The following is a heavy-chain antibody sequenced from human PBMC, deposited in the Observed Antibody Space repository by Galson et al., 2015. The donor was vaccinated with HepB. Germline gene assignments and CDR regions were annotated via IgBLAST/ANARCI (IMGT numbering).Heavy chain of an antibody. CDR3: VAGRRLRFGELGTLDY. D-gene: IGHD3-10*01. CDR1: GYTLTELS. J-gene: IGHJ4*02. Sequence: SVKVSCKVSGYTLTELSMHWVRQAPGKGLEWMGGFDPEDGETIYAQKFQGRVTMTEDTSTDTAYMELSSLRSEDTAVYYCVAGRRLRFGELGTLDYWGQGTLVTVSS. CDR2: FDPEDGET. V-gene: IGHV1-24*01.